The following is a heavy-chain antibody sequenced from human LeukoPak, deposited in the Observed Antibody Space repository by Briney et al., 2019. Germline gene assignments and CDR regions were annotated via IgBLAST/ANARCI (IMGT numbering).Heavy chain of an antibody. CDR1: GGPFSGYY. Sequence: SETLSLTCAVYGGPFSGYYWSWIRQPPGKGLEWIGEINHSGSTNYNPSLKSRVTISVDTSKNQFSLKLSSVTAADTAVYYCARVWQQLVRRFDPWGQGTLVTVSS. CDR2: INHSGST. D-gene: IGHD6-13*01. J-gene: IGHJ5*02. CDR3: ARVWQQLVRRFDP. V-gene: IGHV4-34*01.